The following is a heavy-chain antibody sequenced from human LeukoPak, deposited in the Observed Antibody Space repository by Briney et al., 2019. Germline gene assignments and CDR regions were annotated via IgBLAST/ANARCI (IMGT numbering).Heavy chain of an antibody. CDR1: GYTLTELS. V-gene: IGHV1-24*01. CDR2: FDPEDGET. D-gene: IGHD1-20*01. Sequence: ASVKVSCKVSGYTLTELSMHWVRQAPGKGLEWMGGFDPEDGETIYAQKFQGRVTMTEDTSTGTAYMELSSLRSEDTAVYYCATGRIVDSWNEAEGIDYWGQGTLVTVSS. J-gene: IGHJ4*02. CDR3: ATGRIVDSWNEAEGIDY.